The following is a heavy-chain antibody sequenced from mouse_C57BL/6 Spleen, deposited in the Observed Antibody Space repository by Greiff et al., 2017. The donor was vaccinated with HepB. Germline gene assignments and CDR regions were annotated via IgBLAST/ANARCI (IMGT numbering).Heavy chain of an antibody. CDR1: GYTFTDYY. D-gene: IGHD1-1*01. Sequence: VQLQQSGAELVRPGASVKLSCKASGYTFTDYYINWVKQRPGQGLEWIARIYPGSGNTYYNEKFKGKATLTAEKSSSTAYMQLSSLTSEDSAVYFCARSYGRGGYYAMDYWGQGTSVTVSS. CDR2: IYPGSGNT. V-gene: IGHV1-76*01. J-gene: IGHJ4*01. CDR3: ARSYGRGGYYAMDY.